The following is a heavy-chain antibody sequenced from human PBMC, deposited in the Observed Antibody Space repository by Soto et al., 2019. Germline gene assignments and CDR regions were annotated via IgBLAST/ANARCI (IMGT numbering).Heavy chain of an antibody. CDR2: ICYSGST. CDR1: GGSISSYY. Sequence: PSETLSLTCTVSGGSISSYYWSWIRQPPGKGLEWIGYICYSGSTNYNPSLNSRGTISVDTSKNQFSLKLSSVTAADTAAYYCARGRGCFEVLDYWGQGTMVTVSS. D-gene: IGHD3-16*01. J-gene: IGHJ4*02. V-gene: IGHV4-59*01. CDR3: ARGRGCFEVLDY.